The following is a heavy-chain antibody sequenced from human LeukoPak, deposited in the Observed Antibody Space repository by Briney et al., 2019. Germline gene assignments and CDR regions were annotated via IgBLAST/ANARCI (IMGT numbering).Heavy chain of an antibody. CDR2: INQDGSDK. D-gene: IGHD6-19*01. Sequence: PGWSLRLSCAASGFTFSNYWMTWVRQAPGRGLEWVGNINQDGSDKSSVDSVDSVRGRFSISRDNARNSVYLQMNSLRAEDTAVYYCARDVGSGWFDYWGQGSLVTVSS. V-gene: IGHV3-7*01. J-gene: IGHJ4*02. CDR1: GFTFSNYW. CDR3: ARDVGSGWFDY.